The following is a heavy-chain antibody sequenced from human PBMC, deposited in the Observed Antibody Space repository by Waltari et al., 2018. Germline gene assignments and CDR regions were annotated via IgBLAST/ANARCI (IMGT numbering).Heavy chain of an antibody. V-gene: IGHV4-38-2*01. CDR3: ARLGVLGPDILNDAFDS. CDR2: IQLGGNP. J-gene: IGHJ3*02. CDR1: GYSLHSGYF. Sequence: QELLQESGPRLVKPSETLSLNCAVSGYSLHSGYFWGWVRQSPGKGLGWIGTIQLGGNPSYNPSVWSRVTRSLAPSENHLSLKLTSVTAADAAVYYCARLGVLGPDILNDAFDSWGQGTLVTVSS. D-gene: IGHD7-27*01.